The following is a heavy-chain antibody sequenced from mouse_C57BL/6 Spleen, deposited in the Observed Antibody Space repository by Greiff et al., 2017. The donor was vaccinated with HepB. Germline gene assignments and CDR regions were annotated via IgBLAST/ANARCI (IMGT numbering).Heavy chain of an antibody. D-gene: IGHD1-2*01. J-gene: IGHJ1*03. V-gene: IGHV5-9-1*02. Sequence: EVHLVESGEGLVKPGGSLKLSCAASGFTFRSYAMSWVRQTPEKRLEWVAYISSGGDYIYYADTVKGRFTISRDNARNTLYLQMSSLKSEDTAMYYWTREELRHWYFDVWGTGTTVTVSS. CDR2: ISSGGDYI. CDR3: TREELRHWYFDV. CDR1: GFTFRSYA.